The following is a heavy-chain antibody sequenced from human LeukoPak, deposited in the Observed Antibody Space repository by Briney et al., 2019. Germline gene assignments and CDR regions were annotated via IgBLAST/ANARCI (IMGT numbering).Heavy chain of an antibody. CDR1: GFSFSNYG. CDR2: IWYDGTKK. D-gene: IGHD3-16*02. V-gene: IGHV3-33*01. J-gene: IGHJ4*02. Sequence: GGSLRLSCAASGFSFSNYGMHWVGQAPGKGLEWVAVIWYDGTKKYYADSVKGRLTISRDNSKNTLYLEMTSLRAEDTSVCYCARDRAVRYFDYWGQGTLVTVSS. CDR3: ARDRAVRYFDY.